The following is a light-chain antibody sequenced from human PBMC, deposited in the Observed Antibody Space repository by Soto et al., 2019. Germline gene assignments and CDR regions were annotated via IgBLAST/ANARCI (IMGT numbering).Light chain of an antibody. CDR3: QQYDNWKT. V-gene: IGKV3-15*01. J-gene: IGKJ1*01. Sequence: EIVMTQSPATLSVSPGERVTLSCRASQSVNTNLAWYQQKPGQAPRLLIYGASTRATGIPARFSGSGSGTEFTLTITSLQSEDFALYYCQQYDNWKTFGQGTSV. CDR1: QSVNTN. CDR2: GAS.